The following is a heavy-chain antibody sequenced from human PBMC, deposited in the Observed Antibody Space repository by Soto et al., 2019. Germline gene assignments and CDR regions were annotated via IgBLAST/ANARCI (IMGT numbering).Heavy chain of an antibody. J-gene: IGHJ3*02. Sequence: QVQLQESGPGLVKPSQTLSLTCTVSGGSISSGGYYWSWIRQHPGKGLEWIGYIYYSGSTYYNPSLKSRVTISVGTSKNQFALKLRSVTAADTAVYYCAREDRCGGDCSSGAFDIWGQGTMVTVS. D-gene: IGHD2-21*02. CDR1: GGSISSGGYY. V-gene: IGHV4-31*03. CDR2: IYYSGST. CDR3: AREDRCGGDCSSGAFDI.